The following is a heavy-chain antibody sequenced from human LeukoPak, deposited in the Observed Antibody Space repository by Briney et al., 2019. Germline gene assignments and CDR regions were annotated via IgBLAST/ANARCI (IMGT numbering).Heavy chain of an antibody. CDR2: INPNSGGT. J-gene: IGHJ5*02. CDR1: GYTFTGYY. D-gene: IGHD3-22*01. Sequence: ASVKVSCTASGYTFTGYYMHWVRQAPGQGLEWMGWINPNSGGTNYAQKFQGRVTMTRDTSISTAYMELSRLRSDDTAVYYCARDPPSDSRFDPWGQGTLVTVSS. V-gene: IGHV1-2*02. CDR3: ARDPPSDSRFDP.